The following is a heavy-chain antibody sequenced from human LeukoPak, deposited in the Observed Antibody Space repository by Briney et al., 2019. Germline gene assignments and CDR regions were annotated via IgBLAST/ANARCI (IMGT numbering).Heavy chain of an antibody. CDR2: IHYTGIT. CDR3: VSRRGDGDYRPDY. Sequence: SETLSHTCTVSGGSITSSKYYWGWIRQPPGKGLEWIGSIHYTGITYYNPSLKTRVTISVDTSKNQFSLTLSSVTAADTSVYYCVSRRGDGDYRPDYWGQGTLVTVSS. J-gene: IGHJ4*02. CDR1: GGSITSSKYY. V-gene: IGHV4-39*01. D-gene: IGHD4-17*01.